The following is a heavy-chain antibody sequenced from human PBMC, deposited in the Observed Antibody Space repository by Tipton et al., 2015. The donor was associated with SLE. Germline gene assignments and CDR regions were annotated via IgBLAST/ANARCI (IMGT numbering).Heavy chain of an antibody. V-gene: IGHV4-4*07. Sequence: TLSLTCTVSGGSISSYYWSWIRQPAGKGLEWIGRIYSSGSTNYNPSLKSRVTMSVDTSKNQFSLKLSSVTAADTAVYYCARGLGYCSGGSCYRGRVVYFQHWGQGTLVTVSS. CDR3: ARGLGYCSGGSCYRGRVVYFQH. D-gene: IGHD2-15*01. CDR1: GGSISSYY. J-gene: IGHJ1*01. CDR2: IYSSGST.